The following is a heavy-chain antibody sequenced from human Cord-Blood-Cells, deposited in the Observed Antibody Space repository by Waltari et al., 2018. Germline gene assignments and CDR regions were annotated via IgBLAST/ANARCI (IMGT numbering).Heavy chain of an antibody. Sequence: QVQLVQSGAAVKKPGSSVKVSCKASGGTFSSYALSWLRQAPGQGLEWMGRIIPILGIANYAQKFQGRVTITADKSTSTAYMELSSLRSEDTAVYYCARVGTGDDAFDIWGQGTMVTVSS. V-gene: IGHV1-69*09. D-gene: IGHD7-27*01. CDR1: GGTFSSYA. J-gene: IGHJ3*02. CDR3: ARVGTGDDAFDI. CDR2: IIPILGIA.